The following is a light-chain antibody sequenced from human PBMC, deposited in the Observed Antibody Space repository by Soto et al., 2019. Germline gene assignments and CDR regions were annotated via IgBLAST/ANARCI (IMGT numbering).Light chain of an antibody. V-gene: IGLV2-14*01. J-gene: IGLJ1*01. CDR3: SLYTSSDTPCV. CDR2: VVS. Sequence: QSVLTQPASVSGSPGQSITISCTGTSSDVGAYDYVSWYQQHPDKAPKLIIYVVSNRPSGVSNRFSGSESGNTASLTLSGLQAEDEDDYYCSLYTSSDTPCVFGAGTKLTVL. CDR1: SSDVGAYDY.